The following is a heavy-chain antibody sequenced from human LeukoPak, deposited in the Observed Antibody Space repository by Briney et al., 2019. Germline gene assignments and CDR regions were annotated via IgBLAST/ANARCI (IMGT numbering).Heavy chain of an antibody. CDR2: ISYDGSNK. D-gene: IGHD3-10*01. J-gene: IGHJ6*02. CDR1: GFTFSSYA. Sequence: GSLRLSCAASGFTFSSYAMHWVRQAPGKGLEWVAVISYDGSNKYYADSVKGRFTISRDNSKNTLYLQMNSLRAEDTAVYYCARDRAGQSRFYGMDVWGQGTTVTVSS. CDR3: ARDRAGQSRFYGMDV. V-gene: IGHV3-30-3*01.